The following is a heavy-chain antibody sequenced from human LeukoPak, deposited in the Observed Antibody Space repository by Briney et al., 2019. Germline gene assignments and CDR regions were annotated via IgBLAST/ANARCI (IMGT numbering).Heavy chain of an antibody. D-gene: IGHD1-26*01. CDR1: GFTFSSYG. CDR3: ARDREELRPYYYYYMDV. J-gene: IGHJ6*03. V-gene: IGHV3-30*02. CDR2: IRYDGSNK. Sequence: GGSLRLSCAASGFTFSSYGMHWVRQAPGKGLEWVAFIRYDGSNKYYADSVKGRFTISRDNSKNTLYLQMNSLRAEDTAVYYCARDREELRPYYYYYMDVWGKGTTVTVSS.